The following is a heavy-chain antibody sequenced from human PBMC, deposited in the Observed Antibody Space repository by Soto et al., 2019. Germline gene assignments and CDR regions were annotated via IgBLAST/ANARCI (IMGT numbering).Heavy chain of an antibody. J-gene: IGHJ4*02. CDR3: TIDRPLSGGTVFVY. V-gene: IGHV3-15*02. D-gene: IGHD1-7*01. Sequence: DVQLVESGGALVQPGGSLRLSCELSGLALSSTWMTWVRQVPGKGLEWVGRCKSIFFGGTIDYAAPVKGRFTISRDESSNTLYLHMNNLKTEATAVYYCTIDRPLSGGTVFVYWGQGTLVTVSS. CDR1: GLALSSTW. CDR2: CKSIFFGGTI.